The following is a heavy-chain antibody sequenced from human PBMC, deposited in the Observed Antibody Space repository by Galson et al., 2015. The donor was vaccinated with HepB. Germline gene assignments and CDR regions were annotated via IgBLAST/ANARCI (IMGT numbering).Heavy chain of an antibody. CDR2: IYPGDSDT. J-gene: IGHJ4*02. Sequence: QSGAEVKKPGESLKISCKGSGYSFTSYWIGWVRQMPGKGPEWMGIIYPGDSDTRYSPSFQGQVTISADKSISTAYLQWSSLKASDTAMYYCARQGGGPRHYDSSGYIDYWGQGTLVTVSS. D-gene: IGHD3-22*01. CDR1: GYSFTSYW. CDR3: ARQGGGPRHYDSSGYIDY. V-gene: IGHV5-51*01.